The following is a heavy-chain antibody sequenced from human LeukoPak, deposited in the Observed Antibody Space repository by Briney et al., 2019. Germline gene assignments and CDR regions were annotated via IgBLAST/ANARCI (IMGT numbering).Heavy chain of an antibody. V-gene: IGHV3-11*06. CDR1: GFTFSDYY. D-gene: IGHD2-2*01. Sequence: GGSLRLSCAASGFTFSDYYMSWIRQAPGKGLEWVSYISSSSSYTNYADSVKGRFTISRDNAKNLLFLQMNSLRAEDTAVYYCARDKVDIVVVPAATSTPRFDYWGQGTLVTVSS. CDR3: ARDKVDIVVVPAATSTPRFDY. J-gene: IGHJ4*02. CDR2: ISSSSSYT.